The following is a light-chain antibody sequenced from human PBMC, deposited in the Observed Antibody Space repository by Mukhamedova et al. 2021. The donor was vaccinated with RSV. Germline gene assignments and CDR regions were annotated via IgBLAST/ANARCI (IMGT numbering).Light chain of an antibody. J-gene: IGKJ4*01. CDR2: GAS. Sequence: PGQAPRLLIYGASSRATGIPDRFSGSGSGTDFTLTISRLEPEHFAVYCCQQYGSSFSTFGGGTKVEIK. CDR3: QQYGSSFST. V-gene: IGKV3-20*01.